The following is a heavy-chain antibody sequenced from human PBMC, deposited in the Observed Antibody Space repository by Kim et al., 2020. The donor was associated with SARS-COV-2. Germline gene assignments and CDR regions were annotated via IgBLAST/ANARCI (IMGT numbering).Heavy chain of an antibody. V-gene: IGHV3-23*01. CDR1: GFTFSSYA. CDR2: ISGSGGST. J-gene: IGHJ4*02. CDR3: AKLDNLVVVAANDYFDY. Sequence: GGSLRLSCAASGFTFSSYAMTWVRQAPGKGLEWVSAISGSGGSTYYADSVKGRFTISRDNSKNTLYLQMNSLRAEDTAVYYCAKLDNLVVVAANDYFDYWGQGTLVTVSS. D-gene: IGHD2-15*01.